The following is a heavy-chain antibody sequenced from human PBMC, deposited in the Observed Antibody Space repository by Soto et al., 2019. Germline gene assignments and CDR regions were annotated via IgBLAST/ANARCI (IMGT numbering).Heavy chain of an antibody. CDR2: IYYSGST. V-gene: IGHV4-59*08. D-gene: IGHD3-9*01. Sequence: QVQLQESGPGLVKPSETLSLTCTVSGGSISSYYWSWIRQPPGKGLEWIGYIYYSGSTNYNPSLKSRVIISVDTSKTQSSLKLSSVTSADTAVYYCALRYVSCFDYWGQGTLVTVSS. CDR1: GGSISSYY. J-gene: IGHJ4*02. CDR3: ALRYVSCFDY.